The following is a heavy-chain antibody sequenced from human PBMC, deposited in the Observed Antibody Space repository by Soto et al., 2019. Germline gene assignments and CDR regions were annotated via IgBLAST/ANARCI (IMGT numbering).Heavy chain of an antibody. CDR1: GFTFSSYA. CDR2: ISGSGGST. Sequence: GSLRLSCAASGFTFSSYAMSWVRQAPGKGLEWVSAISGSGGSTYYADSVKGRFTISRDNSKNTLYLQMNSLRAEDTAVYYCASPTYPTHRSYGDFPSDYWGQGTLVTVSS. D-gene: IGHD4-17*01. CDR3: ASPTYPTHRSYGDFPSDY. J-gene: IGHJ4*02. V-gene: IGHV3-23*01.